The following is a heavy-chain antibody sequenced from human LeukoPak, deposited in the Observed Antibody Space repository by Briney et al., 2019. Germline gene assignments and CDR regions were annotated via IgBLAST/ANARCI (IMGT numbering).Heavy chain of an antibody. V-gene: IGHV5-51*01. CDR2: IYPGDSDT. J-gene: IGHJ3*02. Sequence: GESLKIACEASGYNFAGYWIGWVRQRAGEGLEYMGIIYPGDSDTKYGPSFQGLVTISADTSMNTAYLQWSSLKASDTAMYYCERITEWGVYAFDIWGQGTMVTVSS. CDR3: ERITEWGVYAFDI. D-gene: IGHD1-14*01. CDR1: GYNFAGYW.